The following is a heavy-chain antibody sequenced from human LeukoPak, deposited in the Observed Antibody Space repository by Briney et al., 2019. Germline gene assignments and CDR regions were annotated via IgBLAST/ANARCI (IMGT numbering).Heavy chain of an antibody. D-gene: IGHD2-21*02. CDR2: IYPDGSHT. J-gene: IGHJ3*02. CDR1: GYSFTSYW. Sequence: GESLKISCKGSGYSFTSYWIGWVRQKPGKDLEWMGIIYPDGSHTAYSPSFQGQVTISADRSITTAYLHWSSLRASDTAIYYCAIHVVVVTNLPDAFDIWGQGTMVTVSS. CDR3: AIHVVVVTNLPDAFDI. V-gene: IGHV5-51*01.